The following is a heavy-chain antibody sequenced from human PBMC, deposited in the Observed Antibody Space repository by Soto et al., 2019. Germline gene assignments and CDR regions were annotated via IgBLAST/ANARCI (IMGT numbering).Heavy chain of an antibody. Sequence: ASVKVSCKASGYTFTSYGMSWVRQAPGQRLEWMGWINAGNGNTKYSQKFQGRVTITRDTSASTAYMELSSLRSEDTAVYYCARGITLPTPLDYWGQGTLVTVSS. D-gene: IGHD1-20*01. J-gene: IGHJ4*02. CDR1: GYTFTSYG. CDR2: INAGNGNT. V-gene: IGHV1-3*01. CDR3: ARGITLPTPLDY.